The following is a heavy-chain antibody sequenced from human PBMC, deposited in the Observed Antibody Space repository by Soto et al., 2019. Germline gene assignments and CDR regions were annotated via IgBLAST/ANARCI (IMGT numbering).Heavy chain of an antibody. V-gene: IGHV4-4*09. CDR3: ERQIGDDPFDI. D-gene: IGHD3-3*01. CDR2: IYRTGST. Sequence: QMHLQESGPRLLKASETLSLTCTVSVGSISTYYWNWIRQSPGKGLEWIGYIYRTGSTHYNPSLNSRVAISLDTSRNKFSLRLNSVTAADTAIYFCERQIGDDPFDIWGQGAMVTVSS. J-gene: IGHJ3*02. CDR1: VGSISTYY.